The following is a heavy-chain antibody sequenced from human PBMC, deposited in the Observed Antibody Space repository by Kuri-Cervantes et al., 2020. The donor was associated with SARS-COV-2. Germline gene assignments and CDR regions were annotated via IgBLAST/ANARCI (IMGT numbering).Heavy chain of an antibody. CDR3: ARDQHRVVRGVPGYYFDY. D-gene: IGHD3-10*01. CDR1: GFTFSSYW. J-gene: IGHJ4*02. CDR2: IKQDGSEK. V-gene: IGHV3-7*01. Sequence: GGSLRLSCAASGFTFSSYWMSWVRQAPGKGLEWVANIKQDGSEKYYVDSVKGRFTISRDNSKNTLYLQMNSLRAEDTAVYYCARDQHRVVRGVPGYYFDYWGQGTLVTVSS.